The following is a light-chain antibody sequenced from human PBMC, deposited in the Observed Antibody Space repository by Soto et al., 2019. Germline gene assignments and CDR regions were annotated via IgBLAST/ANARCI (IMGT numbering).Light chain of an antibody. CDR1: GSDVGDSSH. CDR2: EVN. CDR3: CSYAGSVV. J-gene: IGLJ2*01. Sequence: QSALTQPRSVSGSPGQSVTISCTATGSDVGDSSHVSWYQLHPGKAPKLMIYEVNNRPSGVPDRFSGSKSGNTASLTISGLQAEDEADYYCCSYAGSVVFGGGTKLTVL. V-gene: IGLV2-11*01.